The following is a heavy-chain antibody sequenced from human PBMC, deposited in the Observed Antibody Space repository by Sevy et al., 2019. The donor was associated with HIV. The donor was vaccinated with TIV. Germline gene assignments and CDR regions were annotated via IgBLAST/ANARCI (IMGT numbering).Heavy chain of an antibody. J-gene: IGHJ6*02. CDR3: ARDGIAAAGRSFSYGMDV. CDR2: ISSSSSNI. V-gene: IGHV3-48*02. D-gene: IGHD6-13*01. Sequence: GGSLRLSCAASGFTFSSYSMNWVRQAPGKGLEWVAYISSSSSNIYYADSVKGRFTISRDNDKNSLYLQMNSLRDEDTDVYYCARDGIAAAGRSFSYGMDVWGQGTTVTVSS. CDR1: GFTFSSYS.